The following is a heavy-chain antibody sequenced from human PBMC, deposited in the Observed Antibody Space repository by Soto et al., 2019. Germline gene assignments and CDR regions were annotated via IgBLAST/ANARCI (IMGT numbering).Heavy chain of an antibody. CDR2: ISAYSGST. CDR3: ARDFTKSSSWPYYFDY. D-gene: IGHD6-13*01. CDR1: GYTFTTYG. V-gene: IGHV1-18*01. Sequence: QVQLVQSGAEVKKPGASVKVSCKASGYTFTTYGISWVRQAPAQGLEGRGWISAYSGSTKFAQKLQGRVTMTTDTSRTTAYMELRRLTSDDTAVYYCARDFTKSSSWPYYFDYWGQGTLVTVSS. J-gene: IGHJ4*02.